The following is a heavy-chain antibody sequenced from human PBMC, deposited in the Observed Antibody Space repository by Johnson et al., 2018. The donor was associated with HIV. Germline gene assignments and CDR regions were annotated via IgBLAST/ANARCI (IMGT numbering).Heavy chain of an antibody. Sequence: VQLVESGGGVVQPGRSLRLSCAASGFTFSSYAMHWVRQAPGKGLEWVAVISYDGSNKYYADSVKGRFTISRDNSKNTLYLQMNSLRAEDTAVYYCVSSAQWSGWPPGAFDIWGQGTMVTVSS. CDR1: GFTFSSYA. J-gene: IGHJ3*02. D-gene: IGHD6-19*01. CDR3: VSSAQWSGWPPGAFDI. V-gene: IGHV3-30*04. CDR2: ISYDGSNK.